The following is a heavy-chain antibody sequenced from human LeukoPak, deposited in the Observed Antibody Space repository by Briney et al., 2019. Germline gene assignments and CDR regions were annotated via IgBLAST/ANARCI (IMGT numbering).Heavy chain of an antibody. CDR1: GFTFSDYY. CDR2: ISSSGSTI. CDR3: ARDSAAAMVSRFYYYYGMDV. J-gene: IGHJ6*04. Sequence: GGSLRLSCAASGFTFSDYYMSWIRQAPGKGLEWVSYISSSGSTIYYADSVKGRFTISRDNAKNSLYLQMNSLRAEDTAVYYCARDSAAAMVSRFYYYYGMDVWGKGTTVTVSS. D-gene: IGHD2-2*01. V-gene: IGHV3-11*04.